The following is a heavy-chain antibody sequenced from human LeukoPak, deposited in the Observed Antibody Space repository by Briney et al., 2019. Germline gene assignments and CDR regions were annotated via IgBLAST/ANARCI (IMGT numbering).Heavy chain of an antibody. Sequence: PSETLSLTCAVSGYSISSGYYWGWIRQPPGKGLEWIGSIYHSGSTYYNPSLKSRVTISVDTSKNQFSLKLSSVTAADTAVYYCARRYCSSTSCPNDYWGQGTLVTVSS. CDR1: GYSISSGYY. J-gene: IGHJ4*02. V-gene: IGHV4-38-2*01. CDR2: IYHSGST. D-gene: IGHD2-2*01. CDR3: ARRYCSSTSCPNDY.